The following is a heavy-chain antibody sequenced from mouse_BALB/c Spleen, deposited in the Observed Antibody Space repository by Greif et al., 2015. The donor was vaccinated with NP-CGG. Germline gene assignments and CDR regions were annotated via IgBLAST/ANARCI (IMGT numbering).Heavy chain of an antibody. CDR1: GFAFSSYD. V-gene: IGHV5-12-1*01. Sequence: EVKLMESGGGLVKPGGSLKLSCAASGFAFSSYDMSWVRQTPEKRLEWVAYISSGGGSTYYPDTVKGRFTISRDNAKNTLYLQRSSLKSDDTAMYYCARHYYGSSYSYWGQGTTLTVSS. CDR2: ISSGGGST. J-gene: IGHJ2*01. CDR3: ARHYYGSSYSY. D-gene: IGHD1-1*01.